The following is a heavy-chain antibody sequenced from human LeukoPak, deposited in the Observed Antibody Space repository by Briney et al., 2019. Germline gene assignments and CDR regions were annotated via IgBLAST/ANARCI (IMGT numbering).Heavy chain of an antibody. CDR2: IISSGSTI. CDR1: TFTFSSYE. D-gene: IGHD6-13*01. J-gene: IGHJ4*02. V-gene: IGHV3-48*03. CDR3: ARDGRDSSSWYSPFDY. Sequence: GGSRRLACAASTFTFSSYEMSWVRQAPGKGLEWVSYIISSGSTIYYGDSVKGRFTISRENAKNSLYLQMNSLRAEDTAVYYCARDGRDSSSWYSPFDYWGQGTLVTVSS.